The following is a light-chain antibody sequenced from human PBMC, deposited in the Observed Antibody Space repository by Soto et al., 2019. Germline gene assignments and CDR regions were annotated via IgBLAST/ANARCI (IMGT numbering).Light chain of an antibody. Sequence: EIVLTQSPGTLSLSPGERATLSCRASQSVSRSSLAWYQQKPGQAPRLLIYGASSRATGIPDRFSGSGSGTDFTLTISRLEPEDFAVFYCQQYGGSQITFGQGTKLEIK. CDR1: QSVSRSS. J-gene: IGKJ2*01. CDR3: QQYGGSQIT. CDR2: GAS. V-gene: IGKV3-20*01.